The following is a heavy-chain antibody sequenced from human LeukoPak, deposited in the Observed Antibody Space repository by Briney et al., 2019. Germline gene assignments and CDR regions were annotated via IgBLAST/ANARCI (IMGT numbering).Heavy chain of an antibody. D-gene: IGHD2-2*01. V-gene: IGHV4-59*01. CDR3: ARGDVLVEGYFGY. Sequence: SETLSLTCTVSGGSISSYYWSWIRQPPGKGLEWIGYIYYSGSTNYNPSLKSRVTISVDTSKNQFSLKLSSVTAADTAVYYCARGDVLVEGYFGYWGRGTLVTVSS. CDR1: GGSISSYY. J-gene: IGHJ4*02. CDR2: IYYSGST.